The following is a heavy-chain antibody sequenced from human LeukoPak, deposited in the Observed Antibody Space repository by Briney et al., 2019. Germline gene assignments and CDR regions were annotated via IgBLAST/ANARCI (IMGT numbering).Heavy chain of an antibody. V-gene: IGHV4-59*01. CDR3: ARDGLLDCSGGSCYDY. D-gene: IGHD2-15*01. CDR1: GGSISSYY. CDR2: IYYSGST. J-gene: IGHJ4*02. Sequence: SETLSLTCTVTGGSISSYYWSWILKPPGKCLEGIGYIYYSGSTNYNPSLKSRVTISVDSSKNQFSLKLSSVTAADTAVYYCARDGLLDCSGGSCYDYWGQGTLVTVSS.